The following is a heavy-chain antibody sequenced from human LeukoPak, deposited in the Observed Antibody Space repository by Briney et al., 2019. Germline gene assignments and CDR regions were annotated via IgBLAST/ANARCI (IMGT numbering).Heavy chain of an antibody. CDR1: GFTFSSYA. CDR3: AKTFKINAYFDY. V-gene: IGHV3-23*01. CDR2: ISGGGGST. Sequence: GGSLRLSCAASGFTFSSYAMSWVRQAPGKGLEWVSVISGGGGSTYYADSVKGRFTISRDNSKNTLYLQVNSLRAEDTAVYYCAKTFKINAYFDYWGQGTLVTVSS. J-gene: IGHJ4*02. D-gene: IGHD3-16*01.